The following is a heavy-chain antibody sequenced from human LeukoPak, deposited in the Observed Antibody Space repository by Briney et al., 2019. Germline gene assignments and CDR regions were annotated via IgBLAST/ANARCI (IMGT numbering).Heavy chain of an antibody. CDR2: INLRGSN. CDR1: GGSFSGYY. V-gene: IGHV4-34*01. D-gene: IGHD6-13*01. J-gene: IGHJ6*03. Sequence: PSETLSLTCAVYGGSFSGYYWTWIRQSASKGLEWLGEINLRGSNTYHPSHKSRVSLSLDTSKSQVSLRLHSVTAADTAVYYCARGGVYMSAAWYRRDYYNMDVWGTGTAVTVS. CDR3: ARGGVYMSAAWYRRDYYNMDV.